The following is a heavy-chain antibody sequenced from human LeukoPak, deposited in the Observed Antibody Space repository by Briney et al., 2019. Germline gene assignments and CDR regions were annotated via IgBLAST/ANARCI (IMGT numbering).Heavy chain of an antibody. V-gene: IGHV1-2*02. CDR1: GYTFTGYY. J-gene: IGHJ6*03. Sequence: ASVKVSCKASGYTFTGYYMHWVRQAPGQGLEWMGGINPNSGGTNYAQKFQGRVSMTRDTSISTAYMELSRLRSDDTAVYYCARGTTVTKAIYYMDVWGKGTTVTVSS. D-gene: IGHD4-17*01. CDR3: ARGTTVTKAIYYMDV. CDR2: INPNSGGT.